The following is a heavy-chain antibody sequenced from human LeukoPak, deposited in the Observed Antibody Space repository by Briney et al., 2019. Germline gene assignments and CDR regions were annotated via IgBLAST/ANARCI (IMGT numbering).Heavy chain of an antibody. Sequence: GGSLRLSCAASGFTFSSYGMHWVRQAPGKGLEWVAFIRYDGSNKYYADSVKGRFTISRDNSKNTLYLQMNSLKSEDTAVYYCAKGGYYDVWSAYDYWGQGTLVTVSS. V-gene: IGHV3-30*02. CDR3: AKGGYYDVWSAYDY. CDR2: IRYDGSNK. CDR1: GFTFSSYG. D-gene: IGHD3-3*01. J-gene: IGHJ4*02.